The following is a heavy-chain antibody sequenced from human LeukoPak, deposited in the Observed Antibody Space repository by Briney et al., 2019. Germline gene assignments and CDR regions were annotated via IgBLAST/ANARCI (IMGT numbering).Heavy chain of an antibody. CDR1: GGSISSSNW. D-gene: IGHD6-13*01. V-gene: IGHV4-4*02. CDR2: IYHSGST. CDR3: AREYSSSWTTRVAFDI. J-gene: IGHJ3*02. Sequence: SETLSLTCAVSGGSISSSNWWSWVRQPPGQGLEWIGEIYHSGSTNYNPSLKSRVTISVDKSKNQFPLKLSSVTAADTAVYYCAREYSSSWTTRVAFDIWGQGTMVTVFS.